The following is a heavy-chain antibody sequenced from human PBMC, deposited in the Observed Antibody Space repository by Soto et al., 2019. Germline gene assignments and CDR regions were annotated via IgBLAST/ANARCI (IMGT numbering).Heavy chain of an antibody. Sequence: EVQLVESGGGLVQPGGSLTLSCEASGFTFSSYEMNWVPQATGKGLEWVSYMSSSSSTVYYADSVQGRFTISSDTAKNSLALQMKSLVAEDTAGYYCAGHSRQWLNWCAHWDQGILVTVSS. D-gene: IGHD6-19*01. V-gene: IGHV3-48*01. CDR1: GFTFSSYE. CDR2: MSSSSSTV. CDR3: AGHSRQWLNWCAH. J-gene: IGHJ5*02.